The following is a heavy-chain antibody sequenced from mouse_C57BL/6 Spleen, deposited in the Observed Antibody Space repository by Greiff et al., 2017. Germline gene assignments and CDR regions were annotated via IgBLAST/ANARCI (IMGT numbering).Heavy chain of an antibody. J-gene: IGHJ4*01. CDR2: INPNNGGT. V-gene: IGHV1-26*01. D-gene: IGHD2-3*01. Sequence: VQLKESGPELVKPGASVKISCKASGYTFTDYYMNWVKQSHGKSLEWIGDINPNNGGTSYNQKFKGKATLTVDKSSSTAYMELRSLTSEDSAVYYCARENDGYYNYYAMDYWGQGTSVTVSS. CDR1: GYTFTDYY. CDR3: ARENDGYYNYYAMDY.